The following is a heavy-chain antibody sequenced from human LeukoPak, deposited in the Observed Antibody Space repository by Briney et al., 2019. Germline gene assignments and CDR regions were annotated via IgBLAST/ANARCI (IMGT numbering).Heavy chain of an antibody. D-gene: IGHD6-19*01. V-gene: IGHV4-39*07. CDR2: IYYSGST. J-gene: IGHJ4*02. CDR3: ARVGSSGWYLDY. Sequence: SETLSLTCSVSGGSISSSSYYCGWIRQPPGKGLEWIGSIYYSGSTYYNPSLKSRVTISVDTSKNQFSLKLSSVTAADTAVYYCARVGSSGWYLDYWGQGTLVTVSS. CDR1: GGSISSSSYY.